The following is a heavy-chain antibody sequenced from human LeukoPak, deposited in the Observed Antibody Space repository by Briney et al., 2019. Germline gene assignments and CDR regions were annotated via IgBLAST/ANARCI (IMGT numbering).Heavy chain of an antibody. V-gene: IGHV3-11*06. CDR1: GFTFSDYY. D-gene: IGHD1-1*01. CDR2: ISSSSSYK. Sequence: PGGSLRLSCAASGFTFSDYYMSWIRQAPEKGLEWVSSISSSSSYKYYTDSVKGRFTISRDNAKNSLYLQMNSLRAEDTAVYYCARSAAGTYYWGQGTLVTVSS. CDR3: ARSAAGTYY. J-gene: IGHJ4*02.